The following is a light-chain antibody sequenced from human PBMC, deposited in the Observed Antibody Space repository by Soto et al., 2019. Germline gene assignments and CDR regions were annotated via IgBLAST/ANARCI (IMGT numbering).Light chain of an antibody. Sequence: DIVMTQSQDSLAVSLGERATTNCKFSRSVLYSSSDNSYLAWYQQKPGQPPKLLFYWASTRQSGVPDRFSGSVSRTDFTRTSSSLQAEDVAVYDCHQYYSYPHTFGQGTKLEI. J-gene: IGKJ2*01. V-gene: IGKV4-1*01. CDR1: RSVLYSSSDNSY. CDR3: HQYYSYPHT. CDR2: WAS.